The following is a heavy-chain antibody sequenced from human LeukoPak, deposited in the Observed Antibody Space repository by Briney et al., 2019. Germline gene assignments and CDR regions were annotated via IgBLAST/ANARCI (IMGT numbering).Heavy chain of an antibody. CDR3: ARASSSSWYLYFDY. V-gene: IGHV3-23*01. Sequence: TGGSLRLSCAASGFTFSSYAMSWVRQAPGKGLEWVSAISGSGGSTYYADSVKGRFTISRDNSKNTLYLQMNSLRAEDTAVYYCARASSSSWYLYFDYWGQGTLVTVSS. CDR1: GFTFSSYA. J-gene: IGHJ4*02. D-gene: IGHD6-13*01. CDR2: ISGSGGST.